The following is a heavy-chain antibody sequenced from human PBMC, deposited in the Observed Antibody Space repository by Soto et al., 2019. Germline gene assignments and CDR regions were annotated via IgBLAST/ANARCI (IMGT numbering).Heavy chain of an antibody. CDR3: ARGHESFDP. V-gene: IGHV4-61*01. CDR1: GGSVSSGYSY. J-gene: IGHJ5*02. CDR2: ILHSGSA. Sequence: QVQLQESGPGLVKPSETLSLTCTVSGGSVSSGYSYWSWIRQPPGKGLEWIANILHSGSANYNPSIXLRVPILIYTSKNQFSLRLTSVPAADTAVYYCARGHESFDPWGQGTLVIVSS.